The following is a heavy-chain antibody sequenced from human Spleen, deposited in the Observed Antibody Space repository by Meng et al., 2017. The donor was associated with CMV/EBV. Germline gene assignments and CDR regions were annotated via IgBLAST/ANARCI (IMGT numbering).Heavy chain of an antibody. CDR3: ARAPDIVIVPSEGPFDP. J-gene: IGHJ5*02. CDR1: SIGSYNYY. Sequence: SIGSYNYYWAWIRQPPGKGLEWIGSINYSGSTSYSPSLKSRITISTDTSKNQVSLKLISVTAADTAVYYCARAPDIVIVPSEGPFDPWGQGTLVTVSS. V-gene: IGHV4-39*07. D-gene: IGHD2-2*01. CDR2: INYSGST.